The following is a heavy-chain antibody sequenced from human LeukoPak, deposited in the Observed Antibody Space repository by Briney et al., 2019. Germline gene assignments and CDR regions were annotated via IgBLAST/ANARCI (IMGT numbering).Heavy chain of an antibody. CDR1: GFTFSSYA. Sequence: GGSLRLSCAASGFTFSSYALSWVRQAPGKGLEWVSAISGSGSSTYYADSVKGRFTISRSNSKNTLYLQMNSLRAEDTAVYYCAKQGGSWKNWFDPWGQGTLVTVSS. V-gene: IGHV3-23*01. CDR3: AKQGGSWKNWFDP. CDR2: ISGSGSST. D-gene: IGHD3-10*01. J-gene: IGHJ5*02.